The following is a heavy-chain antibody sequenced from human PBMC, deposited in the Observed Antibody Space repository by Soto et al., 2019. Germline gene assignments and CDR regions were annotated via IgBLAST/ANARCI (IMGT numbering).Heavy chain of an antibody. CDR1: GGSISGYY. J-gene: IGHJ4*02. V-gene: IGHV4-59*01. D-gene: IGHD4-17*01. CDR2: IYYSGST. Sequence: SETLSLTCTVSGGSISGYYWSWIRQPPGKGLEWIGYIYYSGSTNYNPSLKSRVTISVDTSKNQFSLKLSSVTAADTAVYYCARVGRGVRLPLYYFDYWGQGTLVTVSS. CDR3: ARVGRGVRLPLYYFDY.